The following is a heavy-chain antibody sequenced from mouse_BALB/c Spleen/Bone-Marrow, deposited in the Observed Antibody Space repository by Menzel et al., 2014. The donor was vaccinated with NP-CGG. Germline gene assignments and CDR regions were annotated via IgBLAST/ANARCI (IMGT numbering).Heavy chain of an antibody. D-gene: IGHD2-12*01. Sequence: EVKVVESGGGLVQPGGSLRLSCATSGFTFTDYYMSWVRQPPGKALEWLGFIRNKANGYTTEYGASVKGRFTISRDNSQSILYLQMNTLRAEDSATYYCARNYDGAMDYWGQGTSVTVSS. CDR2: IRNKANGYTT. CDR3: ARNYDGAMDY. J-gene: IGHJ4*01. CDR1: GFTFTDYY. V-gene: IGHV7-3*02.